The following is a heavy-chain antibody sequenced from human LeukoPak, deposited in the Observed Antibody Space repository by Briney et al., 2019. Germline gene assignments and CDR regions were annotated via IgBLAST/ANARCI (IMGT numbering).Heavy chain of an antibody. CDR1: GGSISSYY. Sequence: SETLSLTCTVSGGSISSYYWSWIRQPAGKGLEWIGRIYTSGSTNYNPSLKSRVTISVDTSKNQFSLKLSSVTAADTAVYYCARGLVVVTAHDAFDIWGQGTMVTVSS. J-gene: IGHJ3*02. V-gene: IGHV4-4*07. CDR2: IYTSGST. D-gene: IGHD2-21*02. CDR3: ARGLVVVTAHDAFDI.